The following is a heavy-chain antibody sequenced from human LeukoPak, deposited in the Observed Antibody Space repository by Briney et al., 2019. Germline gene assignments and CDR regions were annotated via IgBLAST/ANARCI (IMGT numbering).Heavy chain of an antibody. CDR3: AKGKSLPHYYYYGMDV. V-gene: IGHV3-23*01. Sequence: PGGSLRLSCAASGFTFSTSAMNWVRQAPGKGLEWVSVIGGSDDTTYYADSVRGRFTISRDNFKNTLYLQMNSLTAEDTAIYYCAKGKSLPHYYYYGMDVWGQGTTVTASS. J-gene: IGHJ6*02. CDR1: GFTFSTSA. CDR2: IGGSDDTT.